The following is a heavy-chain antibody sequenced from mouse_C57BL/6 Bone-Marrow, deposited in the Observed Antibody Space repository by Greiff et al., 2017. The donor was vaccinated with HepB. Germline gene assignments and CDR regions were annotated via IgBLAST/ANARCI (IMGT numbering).Heavy chain of an antibody. J-gene: IGHJ3*01. Sequence: EVKLVESGGGLVQSGRSLRLSCAASGFTFSDFYMEWVRQAPGKGLEWIAASRNKANDYTTEYSASVKGRFIVSRDTSQSILYLQMNALRAEDTAIYYCARDSSYYLGAYWGQGTLVTVSA. V-gene: IGHV7-1*01. CDR2: SRNKANDYTT. CDR1: GFTFSDFY. CDR3: ARDSSYYLGAY. D-gene: IGHD2-10*01.